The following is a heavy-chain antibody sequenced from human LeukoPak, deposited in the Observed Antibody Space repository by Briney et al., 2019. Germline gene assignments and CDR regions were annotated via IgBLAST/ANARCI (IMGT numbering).Heavy chain of an antibody. Sequence: GASVKVSCKASGYTFTSYGISWVRQAPGQGLEWMGWISAYNGNTNYAQKLQGRVTMTTDTSTSTAYMELRSLRSDDTAVYYCARLGYCSSTSCYIGSENWGRGTLVTVSS. CDR2: ISAYNGNT. V-gene: IGHV1-18*01. CDR1: GYTFTSYG. CDR3: ARLGYCSSTSCYIGSEN. D-gene: IGHD2-2*02. J-gene: IGHJ4*02.